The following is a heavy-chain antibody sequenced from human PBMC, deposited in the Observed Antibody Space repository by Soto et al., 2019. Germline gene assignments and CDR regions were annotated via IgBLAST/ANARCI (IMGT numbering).Heavy chain of an antibody. Sequence: QLQLQESGPGLVKPSETLSLTCTVSGGSISSSSYYWGWIRQPPGKGLEWIGSIYYSGSTYYNPSVKSRVTISVDTSKNQFSLKLSSVTAADTAVYYCARHEYCSGGSCYSGSGDWFDPWGQGTLVTVSS. V-gene: IGHV4-39*01. D-gene: IGHD2-15*01. CDR1: GGSISSSSYY. CDR2: IYYSGST. CDR3: ARHEYCSGGSCYSGSGDWFDP. J-gene: IGHJ5*02.